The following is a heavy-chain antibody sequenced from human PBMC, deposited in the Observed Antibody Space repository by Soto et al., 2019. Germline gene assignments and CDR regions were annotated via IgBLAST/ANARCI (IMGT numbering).Heavy chain of an antibody. Sequence: QVQLQESGPGLVKPSETLSLTCTVSGGSISSYYWSWIRQPPGKGLEWIGYIYYSGSTNYNPSLNSRGTISVDTSKNQCSLKLSSVTAADTAVYYCARLGGWSVDYWGQGTLVTVSS. CDR2: IYYSGST. J-gene: IGHJ4*02. D-gene: IGHD3-16*01. V-gene: IGHV4-59*08. CDR3: ARLGGWSVDY. CDR1: GGSISSYY.